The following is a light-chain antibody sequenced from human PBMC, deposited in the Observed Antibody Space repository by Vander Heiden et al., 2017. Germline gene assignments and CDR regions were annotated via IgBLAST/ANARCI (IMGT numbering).Light chain of an antibody. V-gene: IGKV1-8*01. CDR2: AAS. Sequence: AIRITQSPSSLSASTGDRVTITCRASQRISSYLAWYQQKPGKAPKLLIYAASTFLSAVPSTFSGSGSGTDFTLTIICLQSEDFTTSYCQQEDSYPLTFGGGTKVEIK. J-gene: IGKJ4*01. CDR1: QRISSY. CDR3: QQEDSYPLT.